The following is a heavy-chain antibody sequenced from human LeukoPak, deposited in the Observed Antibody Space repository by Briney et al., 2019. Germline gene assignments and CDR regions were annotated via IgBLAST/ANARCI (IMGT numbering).Heavy chain of an antibody. CDR2: MSGRGNST. Sequence: GGSLRLSCAVSGFTFRNYVLTWVRQAPGKGLEWLTSMSGRGNSTYYADSVKGRFTISGDNSKDTLFLRMNSLRTEDTAVYYCARVSLNSVADFDYWGQGTLVTVSS. CDR3: ARVSLNSVADFDY. CDR1: GFTFRNYV. J-gene: IGHJ4*02. D-gene: IGHD5/OR15-5a*01. V-gene: IGHV3-23*01.